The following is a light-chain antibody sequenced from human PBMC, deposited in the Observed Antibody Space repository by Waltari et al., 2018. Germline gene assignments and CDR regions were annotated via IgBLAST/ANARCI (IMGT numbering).Light chain of an antibody. Sequence: QSALTQPASVSGSPGQSITISCTGPTSDLGGYNYVSCYQQHPGKAPNLIIFDVSSRPSGVSNRFSGSKSANTASLIISGLQAEDEADYYCCSFTSSSTWVFGGGTKLTVL. CDR3: CSFTSSSTWV. V-gene: IGLV2-14*03. CDR2: DVS. CDR1: TSDLGGYNY. J-gene: IGLJ3*02.